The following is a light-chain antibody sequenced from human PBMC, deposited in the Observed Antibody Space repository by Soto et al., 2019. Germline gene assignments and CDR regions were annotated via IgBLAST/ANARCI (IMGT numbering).Light chain of an antibody. J-gene: IGLJ2*01. CDR1: SSDVGGYKY. V-gene: IGLV2-14*01. Sequence: QSVLPQPASVSGSPGQSITISCTGTSSDVGGYKYVSWYQQHPGKAPKLMIYEVSYRPSGVSNRFAGSKSSNTASLTISGLQAEDEDHYYCSSYTSSSTLLFGGGTKLTVL. CDR3: SSYTSSSTLL. CDR2: EVS.